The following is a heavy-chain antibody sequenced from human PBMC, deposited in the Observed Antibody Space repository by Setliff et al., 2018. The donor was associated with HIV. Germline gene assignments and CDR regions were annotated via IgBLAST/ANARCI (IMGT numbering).Heavy chain of an antibody. CDR1: GLTFDDFG. V-gene: IGHV3-20*04. CDR2: INWNGGST. D-gene: IGHD1-26*01. CDR3: ARGRDSWGVGAWGY. J-gene: IGHJ4*02. Sequence: GGSLRLSCAASGLTFDDFGMSWVRQAPGKGLEWVSGINWNGGSTNYADSVKGRFTISRDNAKNSLYLQMNSLRVEDTALYYCARGRDSWGVGAWGYWGQGTLVTVSS.